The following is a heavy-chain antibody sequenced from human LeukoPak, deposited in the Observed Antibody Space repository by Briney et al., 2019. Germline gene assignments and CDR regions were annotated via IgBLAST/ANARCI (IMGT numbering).Heavy chain of an antibody. Sequence: GGSLRLSCAASGFTFSSYAMSWVRQAPGKGLEWVSAISGSGGSTYYSDSVKGRFTISRDNSKNMLYLHMNSLRAEDTAVYYCAKEVGYYYGSGSYIDYWGQGTLVTVSS. CDR3: AKEVGYYYGSGSYIDY. CDR1: GFTFSSYA. D-gene: IGHD3-10*01. CDR2: ISGSGGST. V-gene: IGHV3-23*01. J-gene: IGHJ4*02.